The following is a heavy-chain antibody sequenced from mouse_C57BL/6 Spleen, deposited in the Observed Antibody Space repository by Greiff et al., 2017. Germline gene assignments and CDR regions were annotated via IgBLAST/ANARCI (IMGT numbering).Heavy chain of an antibody. Sequence: EVKLQESGPELVKPGASVKISCKASGYSFTGYYMNWVKQSPEKSLEWIGEINPSTGGTTYNQKFKAKATLTVDKSSSTAYMQLKSLTSEDSAVYYCAREYYAMDYWGQGTSVTVSS. J-gene: IGHJ4*01. CDR3: AREYYAMDY. CDR1: GYSFTGYY. CDR2: INPSTGGT. V-gene: IGHV1-42*01.